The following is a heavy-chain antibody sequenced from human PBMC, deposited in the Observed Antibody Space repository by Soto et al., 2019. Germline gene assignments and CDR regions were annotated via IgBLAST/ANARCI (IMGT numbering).Heavy chain of an antibody. CDR3: ATHSSSWYWLN. D-gene: IGHD6-13*01. J-gene: IGHJ4*02. CDR1: GGSTSSYY. Sequence: SETLSLTCTVSGGSTSSYYWSWIRQPPGKGLEWIGYIYYSGSTNYNPSLKSRVTISVDTSKNQFSLKLTSVTAADTAVYYCATHSSSWYWLNWGQGTLVTVSS. V-gene: IGHV4-59*08. CDR2: IYYSGST.